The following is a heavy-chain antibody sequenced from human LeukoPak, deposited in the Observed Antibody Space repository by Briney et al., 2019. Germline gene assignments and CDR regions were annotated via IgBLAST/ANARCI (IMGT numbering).Heavy chain of an antibody. CDR3: ARDYCSTTSCLTYYYYYYMDV. CDR2: IRYDGSNK. D-gene: IGHD2-2*01. CDR1: GFTFSSYG. V-gene: IGHV3-30*02. Sequence: GGSLRLSCAASGFTFSSYGMHWVRQAPGKGLEWVAFIRYDGSNKYYADSVKGRFTISRDKSKNTLYLQMTRLRAEDTAVYYCARDYCSTTSCLTYYYYYYMDVWGKGTTVTVSS. J-gene: IGHJ6*03.